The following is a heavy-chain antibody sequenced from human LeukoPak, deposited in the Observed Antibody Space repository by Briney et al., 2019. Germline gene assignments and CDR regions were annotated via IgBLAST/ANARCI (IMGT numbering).Heavy chain of an antibody. V-gene: IGHV3-7*03. CDR3: AGGIAVAGTKGGAFDI. CDR1: GFIFSSYW. D-gene: IGHD6-19*01. Sequence: PGGSLRLSCAASGFIFSSYWMSWVRQAPGKGLEWVASIKEDGTETYYVDSVKGRFTISRDNAKNSLYLQMNSLRAEDTAVYYCAGGIAVAGTKGGAFDIWGQGTMVTVSS. J-gene: IGHJ3*02. CDR2: IKEDGTET.